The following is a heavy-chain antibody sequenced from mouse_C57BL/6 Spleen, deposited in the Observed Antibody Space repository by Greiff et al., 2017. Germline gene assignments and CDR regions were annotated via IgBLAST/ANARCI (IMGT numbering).Heavy chain of an antibody. CDR3: ARRRGYGRSHFDY. Sequence: EVKLQQSGPELVKPGASVKISCKASGYSFTDYNMNWVKQSNGKSLEWIGVINPNYGTTSYNQKFKGKATLTVDQSSSTAYMQLNSLASEDSAVYYCARRRGYGRSHFDYWGQGTTLTVSS. V-gene: IGHV1-39*01. J-gene: IGHJ2*01. D-gene: IGHD1-1*01. CDR1: GYSFTDYN. CDR2: INPNYGTT.